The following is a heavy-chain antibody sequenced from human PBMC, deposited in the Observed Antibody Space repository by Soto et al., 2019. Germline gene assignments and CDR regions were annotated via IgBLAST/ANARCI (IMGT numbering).Heavy chain of an antibody. CDR2: ISGSGGST. CDR1: GFTFSSYA. V-gene: IGHV3-23*01. CDR3: AKERSLYSSCWYGAFDI. Sequence: GGSLRLSCAASGFTFSSYAMSWVRQAPGKGLEWVSAISGSGGSTYYADSVKGRFSISRDNSKNTLYLQMNSLRAEDTAVDYCAKERSLYSSCWYGAFDIWGQGTMVTVSS. D-gene: IGHD6-13*01. J-gene: IGHJ3*02.